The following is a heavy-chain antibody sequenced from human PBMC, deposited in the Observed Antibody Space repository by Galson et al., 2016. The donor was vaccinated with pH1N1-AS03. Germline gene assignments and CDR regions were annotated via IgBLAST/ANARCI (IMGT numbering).Heavy chain of an antibody. CDR2: MYYSGST. J-gene: IGHJ3*02. Sequence: ETLSLTCAVSGYSISSGYYWGWIRQPPGKGLEWIESMYYSGSTYYNPSLKSRVTISVDTSKNQFSLKLSSVTAADTAVYYCARLWIQPSQRGAFDIWAQGTMVTVSS. V-gene: IGHV4-38-2*01. D-gene: IGHD5-18*01. CDR3: ARLWIQPSQRGAFDI. CDR1: GYSISSGYY.